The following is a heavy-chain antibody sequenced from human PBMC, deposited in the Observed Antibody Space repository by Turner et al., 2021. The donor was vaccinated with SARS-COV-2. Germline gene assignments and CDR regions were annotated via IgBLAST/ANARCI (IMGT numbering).Heavy chain of an antibody. J-gene: IGHJ6*02. Sequence: QLQLQESGPGLVKPSETLSLTCTVSGGSISSSSYYWGWIRQPPGKGLEWIGSISYSGSTYYNQTLKSRVTISVETSKNQFSLKLSSVTAADTAVYYCARQRLVVVPAAIINGMDVWGQGTTVTVSS. CDR1: GGSISSSSYY. CDR3: ARQRLVVVPAAIINGMDV. D-gene: IGHD2-2*01. CDR2: ISYSGST. V-gene: IGHV4-39*01.